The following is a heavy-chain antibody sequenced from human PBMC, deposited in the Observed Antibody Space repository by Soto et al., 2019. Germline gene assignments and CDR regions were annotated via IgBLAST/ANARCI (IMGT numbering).Heavy chain of an antibody. V-gene: IGHV4-34*01. CDR2: INDSGST. D-gene: IGHD2-2*01. CDR3: ASSCTSRH. Sequence: QVQLQQWGAGLLKPSETLSLTCAVYGGSFSDYFWSWIRQPPGKGLEWIGEINDSGSTRYNPSLKSRVTISLEPSMNLFSLKLSSVTAADTAVYFCASSCTSRHWGQGTLVSVSS. J-gene: IGHJ4*02. CDR1: GGSFSDYF.